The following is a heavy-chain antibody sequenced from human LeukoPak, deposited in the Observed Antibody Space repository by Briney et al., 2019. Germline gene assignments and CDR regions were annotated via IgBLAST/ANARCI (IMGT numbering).Heavy chain of an antibody. CDR3: ATDYYDSSGYYTGSY. J-gene: IGHJ4*02. Sequence: PGRSLRLSCAASGFTFSSYAMHWVRQAPGKGLEWVAVISYDGSNKYYADSVKGRFTISRDNSKNTLYLQMNSLRAEDTAVYHCATDYYDSSGYYTGSYWGQGTLVTVSS. D-gene: IGHD3-22*01. CDR2: ISYDGSNK. CDR1: GFTFSSYA. V-gene: IGHV3-30*04.